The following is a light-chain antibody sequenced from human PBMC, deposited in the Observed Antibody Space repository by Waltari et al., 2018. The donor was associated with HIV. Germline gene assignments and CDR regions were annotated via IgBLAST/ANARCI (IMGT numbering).Light chain of an antibody. CDR1: SSDGGGSNY. Sequence: QSALTQPAYVSGSPGQSITISCTGTSSDGGGSNYVSWYQQHPGKAPKLRIYEVSNRPSGVSNRFSGSKSVNTASLTISGLQAEDEADYYCSSYTSSSTRVFGGGTKLTVL. CDR3: SSYTSSSTRV. V-gene: IGLV2-14*01. CDR2: EVS. J-gene: IGLJ3*02.